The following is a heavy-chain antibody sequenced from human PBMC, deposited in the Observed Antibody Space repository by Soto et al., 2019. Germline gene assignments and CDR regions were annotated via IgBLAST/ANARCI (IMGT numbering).Heavy chain of an antibody. CDR2: IYWDDDN. V-gene: IGHV2-5*02. CDR3: AHRRPYSNSPEYFFDY. Sequence: QITLKESGPTLVKPTQTLTLTCTFSGFSLSTSGVYVGWIRQPPGKALEWLALIYWDDDNRYSPSLKRRLTITQDTSQNQVVLTMTNMDPLDTATYYCAHRRPYSNSPEYFFDYWGQGTLVTVSS. CDR1: GFSLSTSGVY. J-gene: IGHJ4*02. D-gene: IGHD6-6*01.